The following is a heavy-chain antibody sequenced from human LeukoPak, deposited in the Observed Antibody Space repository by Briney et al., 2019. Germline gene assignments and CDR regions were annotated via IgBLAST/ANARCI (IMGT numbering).Heavy chain of an antibody. CDR2: IFYSGST. V-gene: IGHV4-59*01. CDR1: GGSISSYY. J-gene: IGHJ6*02. CDR3: ARLDSNYYYYGMDV. Sequence: SETLSLTCTVSGGSISSYYWSWIRQPPGRGLEWIGFIFYSGSTYYNPSLRSRVTMSVDTSKNQFSLELSSVTAADTAVYYCARLDSNYYYYGMDVWGQGTTITVSS. D-gene: IGHD3/OR15-3a*01.